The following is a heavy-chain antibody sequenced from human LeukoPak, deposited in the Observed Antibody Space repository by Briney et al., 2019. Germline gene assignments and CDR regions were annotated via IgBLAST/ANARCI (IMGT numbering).Heavy chain of an antibody. CDR3: ARYCSSTSCWGYYYGVDV. Sequence: GGSLRLSCAASGFTFSSFSMNWVRQAPGKGLEWVSSISSGSSYIYYADSVKGRFTISRDNAQNSLYLQMNSLRAEDTAVYYCARYCSSTSCWGYYYGVDVWGQGTTVTVSS. D-gene: IGHD2-2*01. V-gene: IGHV3-21*01. CDR1: GFTFSSFS. J-gene: IGHJ6*02. CDR2: ISSGSSYI.